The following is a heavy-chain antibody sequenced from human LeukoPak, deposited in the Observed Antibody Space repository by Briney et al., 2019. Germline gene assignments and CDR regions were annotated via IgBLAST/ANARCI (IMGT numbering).Heavy chain of an antibody. Sequence: PGGPLTLSRAPSWLHYRSYVIHGLRQPPPKGLDWVAVKWFDGCKIYYPASLKDRFPISKDNSKNTLYLQMNSLRAEDTAVYLCARDFTNIRGGGYFDNWGQGTLVSVSS. J-gene: IGHJ4*02. V-gene: IGHV3-33*01. CDR2: KWFDGCKI. CDR3: ARDFTNIRGGGYFDN. CDR1: WLHYRSYV. D-gene: IGHD3-16*01.